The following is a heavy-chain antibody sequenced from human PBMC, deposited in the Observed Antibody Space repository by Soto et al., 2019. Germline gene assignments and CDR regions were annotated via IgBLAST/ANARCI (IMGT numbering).Heavy chain of an antibody. J-gene: IGHJ5*02. V-gene: IGHV1-3*01. Sequence: ASVKVSCKASGYTFTSYAMHWVRQAPGQRLEWMGWINAGNGNTKYSQKFQGRVTITRDTSASTAYMELSSLRSEDTAVYYCAREDYDILTGYYKGLYWFDPWGQGTLVTVS. CDR3: AREDYDILTGYYKGLYWFDP. D-gene: IGHD3-9*01. CDR2: INAGNGNT. CDR1: GYTFTSYA.